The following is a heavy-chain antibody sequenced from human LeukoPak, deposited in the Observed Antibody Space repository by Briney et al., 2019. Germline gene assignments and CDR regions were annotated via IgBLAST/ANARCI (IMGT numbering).Heavy chain of an antibody. CDR1: GYSISSGYY. Sequence: PSETLSLTCTVSGYSISSGYYWGWIRQPPGKGLEWIGSIYYSGSTYYNPSLKSRVTISVDTSKNQFSLKLSSVTAADTAVYFCARLRSTYWYFDLWGRGTLVTVSS. V-gene: IGHV4-38-2*02. CDR2: IYYSGST. CDR3: ARLRSTYWYFDL. D-gene: IGHD1-26*01. J-gene: IGHJ2*01.